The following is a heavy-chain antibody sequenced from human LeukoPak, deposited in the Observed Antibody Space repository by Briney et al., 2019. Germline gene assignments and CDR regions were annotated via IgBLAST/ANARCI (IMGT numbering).Heavy chain of an antibody. CDR1: GYTFTSYD. Sequence: GASVKVSCKASGYTFTSYDINWVRQATGQGLEWMGWMNPNSGNTGYAQKFQGRVTMTRNTSISTAHMELSSLRSEDTAVYYCARQVGPYGSGSVDYWGQGTLVTVSS. V-gene: IGHV1-8*01. CDR3: ARQVGPYGSGSVDY. D-gene: IGHD3-10*01. J-gene: IGHJ4*02. CDR2: MNPNSGNT.